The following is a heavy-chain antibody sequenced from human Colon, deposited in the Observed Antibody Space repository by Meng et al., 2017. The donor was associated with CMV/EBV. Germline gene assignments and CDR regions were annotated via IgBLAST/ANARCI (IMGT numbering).Heavy chain of an antibody. CDR3: ARGGYCDSTSCFHFERYYFDH. CDR2: IGTVGDT. D-gene: IGHD2-2*01. V-gene: IGHV3-13*01. CDR1: GFTFSTYD. J-gene: IGHJ4*02. Sequence: GESLKISCTASGFTFSTYDFHWVRQPTGKGLEWVSSIGTVGDTYSIGSVKGRFTISRDTSKNTLYLQMNSLRADDTAVYYCARGGYCDSTSCFHFERYYFDHWGQGTLVTVSS.